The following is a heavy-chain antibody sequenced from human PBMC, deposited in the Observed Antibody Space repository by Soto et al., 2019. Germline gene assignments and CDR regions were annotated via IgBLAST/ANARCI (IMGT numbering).Heavy chain of an antibody. Sequence: EVQVVESGGGLVQPGGSLRLSCAASGFTFNSYWMTWVRQAPGKGLEWVANINTDGSQKHSVDSVKGRFTFYRDNGKNSLYLQMSSLRVEDTAVYYCARVSRRNTFDVWGQGTMVTVSS. CDR3: ARVSRRNTFDV. V-gene: IGHV3-7*01. CDR2: INTDGSQK. J-gene: IGHJ3*01. CDR1: GFTFNSYW.